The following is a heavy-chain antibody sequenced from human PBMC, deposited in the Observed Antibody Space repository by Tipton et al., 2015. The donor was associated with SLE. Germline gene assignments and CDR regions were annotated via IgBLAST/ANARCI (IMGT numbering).Heavy chain of an antibody. J-gene: IGHJ4*02. Sequence: SLRLSCAASGFTFSSYAMSWVRQAPGKGLEWVSAISGSGGSTYYADSVKGRFTISRDNSKNTLYLQMNSLRAEDTAVYYCARGRMSDYGGFDYWGQGTLVTVSS. CDR2: ISGSGGST. V-gene: IGHV3-23*01. CDR1: GFTFSSYA. CDR3: ARGRMSDYGGFDY. D-gene: IGHD4/OR15-4a*01.